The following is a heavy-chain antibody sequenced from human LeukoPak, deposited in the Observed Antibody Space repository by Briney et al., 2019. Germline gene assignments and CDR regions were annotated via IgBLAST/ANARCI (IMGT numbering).Heavy chain of an antibody. D-gene: IGHD2-2*01. Sequence: SETLSLTCAVYGGSFSGYYWSWIRQPPGKGLEWIGEINHSGSTNYNPSLKSRVTISVDTSKNQFSLKLSSVTAADTAVYYRARREGYCSSTSCYHGMDVWGQGTTVTVSS. CDR1: GGSFSGYY. CDR3: ARREGYCSSTSCYHGMDV. V-gene: IGHV4-34*01. J-gene: IGHJ6*02. CDR2: INHSGST.